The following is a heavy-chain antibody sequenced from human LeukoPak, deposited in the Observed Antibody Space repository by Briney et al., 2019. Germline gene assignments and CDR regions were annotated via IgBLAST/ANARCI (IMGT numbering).Heavy chain of an antibody. CDR2: IRSKVYGGTP. CDR1: GFTFGDYA. CDR3: AELGITMIGGV. V-gene: IGHV3-49*04. J-gene: IGHJ6*04. D-gene: IGHD3-10*02. Sequence: SGGSLRLSCTASGFTFGDYAMTWVRQAPGKGLEWVGFIRSKVYGGTPEYADSVKGRFTISRDNAKNSLYLQMNSLRAEDTAVYYCAELGITMIGGVWGKGTTVTISS.